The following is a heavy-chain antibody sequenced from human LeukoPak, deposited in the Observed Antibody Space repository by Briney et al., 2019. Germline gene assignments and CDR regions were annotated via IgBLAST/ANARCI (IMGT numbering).Heavy chain of an antibody. D-gene: IGHD1-26*01. CDR3: TPEVWELQGASDI. CDR1: GFPFNTYW. CDR2: IKEDGSEE. V-gene: IGHV3-7*01. Sequence: TGGSLRLSCAASGFPFNTYWMTWVRQAPGKGLEWVANIKEDGSEEHYVDSVKGRFTISRDNAKNSLYLQMNSLRAADTAMYYCTPEVWELQGASDIWGQGTMVTVSS. J-gene: IGHJ3*02.